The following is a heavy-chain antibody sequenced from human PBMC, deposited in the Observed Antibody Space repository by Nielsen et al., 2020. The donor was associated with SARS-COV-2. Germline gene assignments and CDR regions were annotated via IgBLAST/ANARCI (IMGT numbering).Heavy chain of an antibody. CDR3: ARASWLRAQLDY. V-gene: IGHV4-59*01. J-gene: IGHJ4*02. D-gene: IGHD5-12*01. Sequence: SETLSLTCTVSGDSFSSYYWSWIRQPPGKGLAWIGYIYYSGSTNYNPSPKSRVTISVDTSKNQFSLKLSSVTAADTAVYYCARASWLRAQLDYWGQGTLVTVSS. CDR1: GDSFSSYY. CDR2: IYYSGST.